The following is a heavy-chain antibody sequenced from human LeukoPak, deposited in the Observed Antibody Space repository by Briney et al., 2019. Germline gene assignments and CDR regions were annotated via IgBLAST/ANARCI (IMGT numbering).Heavy chain of an antibody. Sequence: SVKVSCKASGATFSSYAISWVRQAPGQGLEWMGGFIPIFGTANYAQKFQGRVTITADESTSTAYMELSSLRSEDTAVYYCARGGQLAPYYYYGMDVWGQGTTVTVSS. J-gene: IGHJ6*02. CDR1: GATFSSYA. D-gene: IGHD3-10*01. V-gene: IGHV1-69*13. CDR3: ARGGQLAPYYYYGMDV. CDR2: FIPIFGTA.